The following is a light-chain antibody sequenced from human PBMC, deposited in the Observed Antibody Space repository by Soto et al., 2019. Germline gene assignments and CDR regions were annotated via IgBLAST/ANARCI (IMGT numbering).Light chain of an antibody. CDR2: GAS. CDR3: QQYGRSPPT. V-gene: IGKV3-20*01. CDR1: QSVSSNY. J-gene: IGKJ1*01. Sequence: EIVLTQSPGTLSLSPGERATLSCRASQSVSSNYLAWYQRKPGQAPRLLIYGASSRAIDIPNRFSGSGSGTDFTLTITRLEQEDVAVYYCQQYGRSPPTFGQGTKVEI.